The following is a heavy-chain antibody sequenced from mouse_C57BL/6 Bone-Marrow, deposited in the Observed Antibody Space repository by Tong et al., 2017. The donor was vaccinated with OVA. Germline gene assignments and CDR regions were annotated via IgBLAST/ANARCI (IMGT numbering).Heavy chain of an antibody. Sequence: EVQLVESGGGLVQPGGSRKLSCAASGFTFSSFGMHWVRQAPEKRLEWVASISSGGSTYYPDSVKGRFTISRDNARNILYLQMSSLRSEDTALYYCARRDGNYWYFDVWGAGTTVTVSS. V-gene: IGHV5-6-5*01. CDR2: ISSGGST. CDR1: GFTFSSFG. CDR3: ARRDGNYWYFDV. J-gene: IGHJ1*01. D-gene: IGHD2-1*01.